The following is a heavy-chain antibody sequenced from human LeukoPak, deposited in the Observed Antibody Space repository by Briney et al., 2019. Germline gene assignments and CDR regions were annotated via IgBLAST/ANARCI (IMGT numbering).Heavy chain of an antibody. D-gene: IGHD4-23*01. Sequence: PGGSLRLSCAASGFTFSNYLMNWVRQAPGKGLEWVSYISSRGSTTYYADSVKGRFTISRDNVRNSVYLQMNSLRAEDTALYYCARDLGYGGKFDYWGQGTLVTVSS. CDR3: ARDLGYGGKFDY. CDR2: ISSRGSTT. J-gene: IGHJ4*02. V-gene: IGHV3-48*03. CDR1: GFTFSNYL.